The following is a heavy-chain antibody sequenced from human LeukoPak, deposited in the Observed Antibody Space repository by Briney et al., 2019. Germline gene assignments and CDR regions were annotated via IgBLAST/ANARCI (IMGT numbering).Heavy chain of an antibody. Sequence: SETLSLTCSVSGGSFSGYYWSWIRQPPGKGLEWIGYVYYSGSTNYNPSLKSRVTISVDSSKNQFSLKLSSVTAADTAVYYCARDTRPSYPYYYYGMDVWGQGTTVTVSS. CDR1: GGSFSGYY. D-gene: IGHD6-6*01. CDR3: ARDTRPSYPYYYYGMDV. CDR2: VYYSGST. V-gene: IGHV4-59*12. J-gene: IGHJ6*02.